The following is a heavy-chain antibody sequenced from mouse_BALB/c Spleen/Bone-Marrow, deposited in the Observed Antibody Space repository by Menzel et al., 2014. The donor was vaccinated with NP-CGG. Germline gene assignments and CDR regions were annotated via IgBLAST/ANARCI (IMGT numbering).Heavy chain of an antibody. Sequence: QVQLQQSGAELVRPGTSVKVSCKASGYAFTDYLMEWLKQRPGQGPEWIGVINPGSGSTNYNEKFKDKATLTADKSSSTAYMQLSGLTSDDSAVYFCARYDGYFDYWGQGTILTVSS. D-gene: IGHD2-3*01. V-gene: IGHV1-54*01. J-gene: IGHJ2*01. CDR1: GYAFTDYL. CDR2: INPGSGST. CDR3: ARYDGYFDY.